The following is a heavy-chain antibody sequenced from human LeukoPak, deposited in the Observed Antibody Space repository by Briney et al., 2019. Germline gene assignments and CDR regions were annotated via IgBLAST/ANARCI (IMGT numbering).Heavy chain of an antibody. CDR3: ARGSYSSSWYP. J-gene: IGHJ5*02. D-gene: IGHD6-13*01. CDR2: IYYSGST. Sequence: SETLSLTCTVSGGSISSYYWSWIQQPPGKGLEWIGYIYYSGSTNYNPSLKSRVTISVDTSKNQFSLKLSSVTAADTAVYYCARGSYSSSWYPWGQGTLVTVSS. CDR1: GGSISSYY. V-gene: IGHV4-59*01.